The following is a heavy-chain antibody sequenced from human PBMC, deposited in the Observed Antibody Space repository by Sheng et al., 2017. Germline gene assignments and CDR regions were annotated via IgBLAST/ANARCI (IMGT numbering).Heavy chain of an antibody. D-gene: IGHD1-1*01. J-gene: IGHJ6*03. V-gene: IGHV4-4*07. CDR1: VAPSVIIY. Sequence: QVQLQESGPGLVKAFRRPCPSRALSLVAPSVIIYWSWIRQAAGKGLERIGHFSTSENTYFIPSLKSRATMSVXTSKNQFSLNLASVTAADTAIYYCATNENYRAGFYYMDVWGKGTTVTVSS. CDR2: FSTSENT. CDR3: ATNENYRAGFYYMDV.